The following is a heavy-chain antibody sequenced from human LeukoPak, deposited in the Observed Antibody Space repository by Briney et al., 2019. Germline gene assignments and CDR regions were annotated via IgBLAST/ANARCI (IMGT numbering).Heavy chain of an antibody. J-gene: IGHJ4*02. V-gene: IGHV3-23*01. CDR2: FLNRGGDT. Sequence: GGSLRLSCAASGVNLATSPMSWLRQSPGKGLEWVSAFLNRGGDTYYADSVKGRFTISRDNSKNTLYLQMSSLRAEDTAVYYCAKDGYGSGSYSQYFDSWGQGTLVTVSS. D-gene: IGHD3-10*01. CDR3: AKDGYGSGSYSQYFDS. CDR1: GVNLATSP.